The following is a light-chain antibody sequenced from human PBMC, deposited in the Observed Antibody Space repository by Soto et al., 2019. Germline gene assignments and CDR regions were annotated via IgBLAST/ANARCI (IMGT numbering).Light chain of an antibody. Sequence: DIQLTQSPSFLSASVGDRVTITCRASQGISSYLAWYQQKPGKAPKLLISTASTLQSGVPSRFSGSGSGTEFTLTISSLQPEDFATYYCQQLNNYPRTCGQGTKV. CDR3: QQLNNYPRT. V-gene: IGKV1-9*01. CDR1: QGISSY. J-gene: IGKJ1*01. CDR2: TAS.